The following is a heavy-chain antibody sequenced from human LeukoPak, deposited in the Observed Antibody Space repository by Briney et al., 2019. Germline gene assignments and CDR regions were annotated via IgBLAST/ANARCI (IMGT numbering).Heavy chain of an antibody. Sequence: PGGSLRLSCAASGFTFSSYSMNWVRQAPGKGLEWVSTISSSSSYIYYADSVKGRFTISRDNAKNSLYLQMNSLRAEDTAVYYCARDRYYDILTGYHYFDYWGQGTLVTVSS. CDR1: GFTFSSYS. D-gene: IGHD3-9*01. J-gene: IGHJ4*02. CDR3: ARDRYYDILTGYHYFDY. CDR2: ISSSSSYI. V-gene: IGHV3-21*01.